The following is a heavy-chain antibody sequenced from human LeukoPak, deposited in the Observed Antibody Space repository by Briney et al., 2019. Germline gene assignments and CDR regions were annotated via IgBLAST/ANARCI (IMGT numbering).Heavy chain of an antibody. Sequence: GGSLRLSCAASGFTFSSYWMSWFRQIPGKGLEWLGNIKTDGSEKYYLDSVRGRFTISRDNAKNSLFLQMNSLRGEDTAVYYCVRDYVWGTYGPDYWGQGTLVTVTS. D-gene: IGHD3-16*01. CDR2: IKTDGSEK. J-gene: IGHJ4*02. CDR3: VRDYVWGTYGPDY. CDR1: GFTFSSYW. V-gene: IGHV3-7*01.